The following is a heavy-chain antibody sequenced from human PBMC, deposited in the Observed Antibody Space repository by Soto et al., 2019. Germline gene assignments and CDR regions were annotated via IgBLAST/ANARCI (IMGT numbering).Heavy chain of an antibody. V-gene: IGHV1-8*02. CDR1: GYTFINFD. CDR3: ARMASAGTLNWFDP. Sequence: ASVKVSCKASGYTFINFDISWVRQATGQGLEWMGWMNPGSGKTGYANKFQGRVTMTRDDSTSTAHLELSSLTSEDTAVYYCARMASAGTLNWFDPWGQGTGVTVSS. J-gene: IGHJ5*02. D-gene: IGHD6-13*01. CDR2: MNPGSGKT.